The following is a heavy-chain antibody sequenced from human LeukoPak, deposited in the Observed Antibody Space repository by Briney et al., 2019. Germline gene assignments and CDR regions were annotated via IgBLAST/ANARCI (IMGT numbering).Heavy chain of an antibody. CDR1: GFTFSSYA. V-gene: IGHV3-30-3*01. D-gene: IGHD2-2*01. CDR2: ISYDGSNK. CDR3: ARAPTVLVGYCSSSSCQADY. J-gene: IGHJ4*02. Sequence: GGSLRLSCAASGFTFSSYAMHWVRQAPGKGLEWVAVISYDGSNKYYADSVKGRFTISRDNSKNTLYLQMNSLRAEDTAVYYCARAPTVLVGYCSSSSCQADYWGQGTLVTVSS.